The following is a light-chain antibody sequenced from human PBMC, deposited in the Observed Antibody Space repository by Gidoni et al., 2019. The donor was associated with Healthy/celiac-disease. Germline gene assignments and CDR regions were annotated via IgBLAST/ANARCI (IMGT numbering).Light chain of an antibody. CDR3: QSADSSGTYGV. J-gene: IGLJ3*02. CDR1: ALPNQY. CDR2: KDS. Sequence: SYELTQPPSVSVSPGQTARITCSGDALPNQYAYWYQQKPGQAPVLVIYKDSERPSGIPERFSGSSSGTTVTLTISGVQAEDEADYYCQSADSSGTYGVFGGGTKLTVL. V-gene: IGLV3-25*03.